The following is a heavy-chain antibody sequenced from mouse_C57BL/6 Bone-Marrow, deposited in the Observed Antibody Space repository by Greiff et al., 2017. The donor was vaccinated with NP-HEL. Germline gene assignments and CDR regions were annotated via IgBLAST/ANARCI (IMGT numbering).Heavy chain of an antibody. CDR3: ASRYRPGSTLDY. CDR2: IDPNSGGT. V-gene: IGHV1-62-3*01. J-gene: IGHJ2*01. D-gene: IGHD1-1*01. CDR1: GYTFTSYW. Sequence: QVQLQQPGAELVKPGASVKLSCKASGYTFTSYWMHWVKQRPGRGLEWIGRIDPNSGGTKYNEKFKGKATLTSDTSSSTSYMQLSSLTSEDSAIYFCASRYRPGSTLDYWGQGTTLTVSS.